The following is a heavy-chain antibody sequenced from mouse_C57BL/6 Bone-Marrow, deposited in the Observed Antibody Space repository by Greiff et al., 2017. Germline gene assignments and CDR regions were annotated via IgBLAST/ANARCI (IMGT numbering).Heavy chain of an antibody. CDR1: GFTFSSYG. J-gene: IGHJ2*01. Sequence: EVMLVESGGDLVKPGGSLKLSCAASGFTFSSYGMSWVRQTPDKRLEWVATISSGGSYTYYPDSVKGRFTISRDNAKNTLYLQMSSLKSEDTAMYYCARHEDGYDNYWGQGTTLTVSS. CDR3: ARHEDGYDNY. D-gene: IGHD2-2*01. V-gene: IGHV5-6*01. CDR2: ISSGGSYT.